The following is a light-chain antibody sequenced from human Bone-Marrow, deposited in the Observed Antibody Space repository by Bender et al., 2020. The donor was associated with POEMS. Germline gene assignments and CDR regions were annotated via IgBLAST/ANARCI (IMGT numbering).Light chain of an antibody. V-gene: IGLV3-1*01. Sequence: SYELTQPPSVSVSPGQTATITCSGENLGNRFACWFQQKPGQSPVLVIYQDTKRPSGIPERFSGSTSGNTATLTISRVEAGDEADYYCQVWDTSSDRLVFGGGTKVTVL. CDR3: QVWDTSSDRLV. CDR2: QDT. CDR1: NLGNRF. J-gene: IGLJ2*01.